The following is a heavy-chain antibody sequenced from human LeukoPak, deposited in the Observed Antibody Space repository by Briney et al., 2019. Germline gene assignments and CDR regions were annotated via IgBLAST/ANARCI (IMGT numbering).Heavy chain of an antibody. CDR1: GLTLCTYA. D-gene: IGHD6-25*01. V-gene: IGHV3-64*01. CDR2: ITNDGVAT. CDR3: ARSKRPDEFPLDY. Sequence: GGPLRHSCVPWGLTLCTYAMLGVGQALGNGLAYVSAITNDGVATYYVNSVKGEFSISRDISKIPLSLQMGSVRPEDIAIYYCARSKRPDEFPLDYWGQGTLVTVSS. J-gene: IGHJ4*02.